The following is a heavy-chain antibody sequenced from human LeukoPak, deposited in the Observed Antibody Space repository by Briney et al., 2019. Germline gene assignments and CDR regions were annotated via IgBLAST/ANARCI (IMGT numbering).Heavy chain of an antibody. J-gene: IGHJ4*02. CDR2: VFYSGTT. V-gene: IGHV4-39*01. CDR3: ASEISSAVHY. CDR1: GGSIICTTYH. D-gene: IGHD6-13*01. Sequence: SETLSLTSTASGGSIICTTYHWCCIRPPPRMLLEWIGSVFYSGTTYYTPSLRGRVALSVDTSKNQFSLKLSSVTAADTAVYYCASEISSAVHYWGQGTLVTVSS.